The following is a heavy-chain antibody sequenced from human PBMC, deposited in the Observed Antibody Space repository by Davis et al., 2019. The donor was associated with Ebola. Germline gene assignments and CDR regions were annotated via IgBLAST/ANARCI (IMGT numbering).Heavy chain of an antibody. CDR3: ARRRDYDAFDI. V-gene: IGHV1-2*04. D-gene: IGHD2-21*01. CDR2: INPNTGGT. J-gene: IGHJ3*02. Sequence: ASVKVSCKASGYTFTGYYMHWVRQAPGQALEWMGFINPNTGGTNYAQKFQGWVTMTRDTSISTAYMELRSLRAEDTAGYYCARRRDYDAFDIWGQGTMVTVSS. CDR1: GYTFTGYY.